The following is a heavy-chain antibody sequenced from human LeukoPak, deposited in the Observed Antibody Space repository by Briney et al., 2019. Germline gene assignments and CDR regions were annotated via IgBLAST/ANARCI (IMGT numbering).Heavy chain of an antibody. CDR1: GFTVSTNY. Sequence: GGSLRLSCAASGFTVSTNYMNWVRQAPGKGLEWVSVIYSGGSTYYADSVKGRFTISRDNSKNTLYLQMNSLRAEDTAVYYCGRGGGIGSVITDAFDIWGQGTMVTVSS. CDR2: IYSGGST. V-gene: IGHV3-53*05. J-gene: IGHJ3*02. CDR3: GRGGGIGSVITDAFDI. D-gene: IGHD4-17*01.